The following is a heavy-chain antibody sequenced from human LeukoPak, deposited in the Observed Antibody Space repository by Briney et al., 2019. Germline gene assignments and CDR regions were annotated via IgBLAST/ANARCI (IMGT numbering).Heavy chain of an antibody. J-gene: IGHJ6*03. Sequence: SVKVSCKASGGTFSSYAISWVRQAPGQGLEWMGGIIPIFGTANYAQKFQGRVTITADESTSTAYMELSSLRSDDTAVYYRARDDYDSSGYYYYYYMDVWGKGTTVTVSS. V-gene: IGHV1-69*13. CDR2: IIPIFGTA. CDR1: GGTFSSYA. D-gene: IGHD3-22*01. CDR3: ARDDYDSSGYYYYYYMDV.